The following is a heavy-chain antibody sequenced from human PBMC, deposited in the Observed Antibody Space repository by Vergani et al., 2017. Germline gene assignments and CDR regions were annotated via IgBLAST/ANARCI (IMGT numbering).Heavy chain of an antibody. CDR3: ARSPCDSSGYYHYYYYYGMDV. J-gene: IGHJ6*02. Sequence: EVQLVESGGGLVKPGGSLRLSCAASGFTFSSYSMNWVRPAPGKGLEWVSSISSSSSEIYYSDSVKGRFTISRDNAKNSLYMQMNSLRAEDTAVYYCARSPCDSSGYYHYYYYYGMDVWGQGTTVTVSS. CDR2: ISSSSSEI. D-gene: IGHD3-22*01. CDR1: GFTFSSYS. V-gene: IGHV3-21*01.